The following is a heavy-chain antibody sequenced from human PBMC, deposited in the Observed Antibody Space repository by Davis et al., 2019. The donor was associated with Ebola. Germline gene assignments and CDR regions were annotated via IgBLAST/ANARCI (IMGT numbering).Heavy chain of an antibody. CDR2: ISGGTGTI. CDR1: GFTSSGSS. CDR3: ARGRDYAFDI. V-gene: IGHV3-48*02. J-gene: IGHJ3*02. Sequence: PGGPLRPPCAASGFTSSGSSMNWVRRAPGKGLEWVSNISGGTGTIEYADSVKGRFTMSRDNAKNSLYLQMNSLRDEDTAVYYCARGRDYAFDIWGQGTMVTVSS. D-gene: IGHD2-21*02.